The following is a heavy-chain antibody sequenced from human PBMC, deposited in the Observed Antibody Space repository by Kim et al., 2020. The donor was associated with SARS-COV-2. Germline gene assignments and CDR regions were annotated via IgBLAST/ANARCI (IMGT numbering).Heavy chain of an antibody. CDR3: ARLIAAQYYFDY. V-gene: IGHV4-59*13. Sequence: SETLSLTCTVSGGSISSYYWSWIRQPPGKGLEWIGYIYYSGSTNYNPSLKSRVTISVDTSKNQFSLKLSSVTAADTAVYYCARLIAAQYYFDYWGQGTLVTVSS. CDR1: GGSISSYY. CDR2: IYYSGST. J-gene: IGHJ4*02. D-gene: IGHD6-13*01.